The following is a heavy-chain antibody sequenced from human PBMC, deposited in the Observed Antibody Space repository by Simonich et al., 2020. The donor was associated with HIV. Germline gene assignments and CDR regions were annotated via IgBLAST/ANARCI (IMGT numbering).Heavy chain of an antibody. J-gene: IGHJ4*02. CDR3: ARGGDGYKGSSFDY. D-gene: IGHD5-12*01. CDR1: GGSFSGYY. V-gene: IGHV4-34*01. Sequence: QVQLQQWGAGLLKPSETLSLTCAVYGGSFSGYYWNWIRQPPGKGLEWIGESNHSGSTNYNPSLKSRVTISVDTSKNQFSLKLSSVTAADTAVYYCARGGDGYKGSSFDYWGQGTLVTVSS. CDR2: SNHSGST.